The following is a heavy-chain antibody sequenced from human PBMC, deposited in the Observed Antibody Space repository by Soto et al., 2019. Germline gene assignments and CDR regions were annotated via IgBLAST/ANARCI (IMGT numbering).Heavy chain of an antibody. V-gene: IGHV3-33*01. CDR3: GTPLWGEIRGRAAFDI. J-gene: IGHJ3*02. CDR2: IWYDGSNK. Sequence: QVQLVESGGGVVQPGRSLRLSCAASGFTFSSYGMHWVRQAPGKGLEWVAVIWYDGSNKYYAHSVKGRFTISRDNSKNTLYLQMNSLRAEDTAVYYCGTPLWGEIRGRAAFDIWGHGTMVTVSS. D-gene: IGHD5-18*01. CDR1: GFTFSSYG.